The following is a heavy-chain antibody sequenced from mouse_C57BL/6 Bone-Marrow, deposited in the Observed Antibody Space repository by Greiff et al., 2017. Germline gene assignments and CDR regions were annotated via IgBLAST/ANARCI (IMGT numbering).Heavy chain of an antibody. Sequence: VKLEESGPELVKPGASVKISCKASGYAFSSSWMNWVKQRPGKGLEWIGRIYPGTGDTNYNGKFKGKATLTADKSSSTAYMQLSSLTSEVSAVYFVDIRGDGSRYDRFAYWGQGTLVTVSA. D-gene: IGHD1-1*01. CDR3: DIRGDGSRYDRFAY. CDR2: IYPGTGDT. J-gene: IGHJ3*01. CDR1: GYAFSSSW. V-gene: IGHV1-82*01.